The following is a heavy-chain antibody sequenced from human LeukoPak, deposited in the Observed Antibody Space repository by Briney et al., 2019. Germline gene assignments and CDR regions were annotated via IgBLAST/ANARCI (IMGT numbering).Heavy chain of an antibody. Sequence: GEALKIPCKGSGYSFTSYWIGWVRQMPGKGLEWRGIIYPGDSDTRYSRSFQGQVTISADKSISTAYLQWSSLKASDTAMHYCARRGYCGGDCYLHFDYWGQGTLVTVSS. J-gene: IGHJ4*02. CDR3: ARRGYCGGDCYLHFDY. D-gene: IGHD2-21*02. CDR2: IYPGDSDT. V-gene: IGHV5-51*01. CDR1: GYSFTSYW.